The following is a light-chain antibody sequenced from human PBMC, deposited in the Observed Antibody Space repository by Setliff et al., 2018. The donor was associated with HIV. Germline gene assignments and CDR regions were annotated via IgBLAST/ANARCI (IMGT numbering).Light chain of an antibody. Sequence: QSVLIQPPSVSGSPGQSITISCTGTSSDVGGYSYVSWYQQHPGKAPKLIIYEVRNRPSGVSYRFSGSKSGNTASLTISGLRPEDEGDYFCCSYTSTSARVFGTGTKVTVL. J-gene: IGLJ1*01. CDR1: SSDVGGYSY. CDR3: CSYTSTSARV. V-gene: IGLV2-14*01. CDR2: EVR.